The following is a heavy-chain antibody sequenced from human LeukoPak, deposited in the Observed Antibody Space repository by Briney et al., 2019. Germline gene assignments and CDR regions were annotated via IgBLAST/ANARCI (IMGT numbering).Heavy chain of an antibody. CDR1: GFTFSSHA. D-gene: IGHD7-27*01. J-gene: IGHJ4*02. CDR3: TKQGANWGSGYFDY. V-gene: IGHV3-23*01. CDR2: ISGTGTNT. Sequence: PGGSLRLSCAASGFTFSSHAMSWVRQAPGKGLEWVSAISGTGTNTNYADSVKGRFTISRDNSKNTLYLQMNSLRAEDTAVYYCTKQGANWGSGYFDYWGQGTLVTVSS.